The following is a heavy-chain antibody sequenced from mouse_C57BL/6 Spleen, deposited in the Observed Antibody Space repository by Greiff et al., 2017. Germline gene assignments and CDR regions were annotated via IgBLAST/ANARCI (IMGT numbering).Heavy chain of an antibody. Sequence: QVQLQQPGAELVKPGASVKLSCKASGYTFTSYWITWVKQRPGQGLEWIGDIYPGSGSTNYNEKFKSKATLTVDPSSSTTYMKLISLTSEDAAVYYCAREGTGYYFDYWGQGTTLTVSS. CDR3: AREGTGYYFDY. CDR1: GYTFTSYW. J-gene: IGHJ2*01. D-gene: IGHD4-1*01. V-gene: IGHV1-55*01. CDR2: IYPGSGST.